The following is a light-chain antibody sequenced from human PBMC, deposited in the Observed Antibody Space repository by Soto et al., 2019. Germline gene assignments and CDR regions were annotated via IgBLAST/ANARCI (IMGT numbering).Light chain of an antibody. CDR2: GAS. J-gene: IGKJ4*01. Sequence: EIVMTQSPATLSVSPGERATLSCRASQSVNSNLAWYQQKPGQTPRLLIYGASTRASGIPARFSGSGSGTDFTVTISSLQSEDFAVYYCQQYNNWPLGFGGGTKVEIK. CDR3: QQYNNWPLG. CDR1: QSVNSN. V-gene: IGKV3-15*01.